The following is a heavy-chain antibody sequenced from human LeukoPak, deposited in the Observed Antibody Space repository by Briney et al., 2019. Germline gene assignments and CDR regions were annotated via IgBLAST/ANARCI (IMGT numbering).Heavy chain of an antibody. V-gene: IGHV3-66*03. Sequence: GGSLRLSCAAFGFTVSTNYMSWVRQAPGKGLEWVSVIYSSGSTYYADSVKGRFTIFRDNSKNTLYLQMNSLRAEDTAVYYCARDGGLAPYSSSTPFDYWGQGTLVTVSS. CDR2: IYSSGST. J-gene: IGHJ4*02. D-gene: IGHD6-6*01. CDR1: GFTVSTNY. CDR3: ARDGGLAPYSSSTPFDY.